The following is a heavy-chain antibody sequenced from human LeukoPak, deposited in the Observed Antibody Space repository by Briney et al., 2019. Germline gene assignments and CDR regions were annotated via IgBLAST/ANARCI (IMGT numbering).Heavy chain of an antibody. Sequence: GRSLRLSCAASGFTFSSYTMHWVRQAPGKGLEWVAVISYDGSNKYYADSVKGRFTISRDNSKNTLYLQMNSLRAEDTAVYYCARDGGWAFDYWGQGTLVTVSS. D-gene: IGHD3-16*01. CDR3: ARDGGWAFDY. CDR2: ISYDGSNK. CDR1: GFTFSSYT. J-gene: IGHJ4*02. V-gene: IGHV3-30-3*01.